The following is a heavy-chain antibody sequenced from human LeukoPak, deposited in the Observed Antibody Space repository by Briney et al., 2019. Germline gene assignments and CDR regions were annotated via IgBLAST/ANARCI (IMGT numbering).Heavy chain of an antibody. V-gene: IGHV4-4*07. J-gene: IGHJ4*02. CDR2: IHPSGSS. D-gene: IGHD1-26*01. CDR1: GGSISGYF. CDR3: ARDGNVERPYDS. Sequence: SETLSLTCTVSGGSISGYFWSWIRQPAGKGLEWIGRIHPSGSSSYNPSLKSRLTMSVDTSKNQFSLNLSSVTAADTAVYFCARDGNVERPYDSWGRGTLVTVSP.